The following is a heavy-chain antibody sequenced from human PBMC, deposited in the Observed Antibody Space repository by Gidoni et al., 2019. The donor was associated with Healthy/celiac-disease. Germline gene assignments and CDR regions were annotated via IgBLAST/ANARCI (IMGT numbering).Heavy chain of an antibody. CDR3: ARYYDSSGYYFPRDY. D-gene: IGHD3-22*01. CDR2: ISSSGSTI. J-gene: IGHJ4*02. Sequence: EVQLVESGGGMVKPGGSLRLSCAASVFPFSSYSMNWVRQAPGKGLEWVSSISSSGSTIYYADSGKGRFTISRDNAKNSLYLQMNSLRAEDTAVYYCARYYDSSGYYFPRDYWGQGTLVTVSS. CDR1: VFPFSSYS. V-gene: IGHV3-21*01.